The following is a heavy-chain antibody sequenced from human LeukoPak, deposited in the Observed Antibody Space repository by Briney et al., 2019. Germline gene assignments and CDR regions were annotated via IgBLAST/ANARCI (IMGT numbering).Heavy chain of an antibody. D-gene: IGHD2-2*01. V-gene: IGHV3-20*04. Sequence: GGSLRLSCTASVFPFYQHGMRWVRHVLGKGLEWVCGINWSGGSTGYADPLRGRFTISRDNAKNSLYLQMDSLRAEDTALYYCARAPITSPFYFDYWGQGTLVTVS. CDR1: VFPFYQHG. CDR2: INWSGGST. CDR3: ARAPITSPFYFDY. J-gene: IGHJ4*02.